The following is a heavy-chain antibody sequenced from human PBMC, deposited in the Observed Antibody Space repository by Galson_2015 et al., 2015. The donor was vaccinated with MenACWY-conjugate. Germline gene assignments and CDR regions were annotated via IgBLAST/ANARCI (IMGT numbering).Heavy chain of an antibody. V-gene: IGHV4-61*08. D-gene: IGHD1-26*01. Sequence: ETLSLTCTVSGGSVSSGGHYWSWIRQPPGKGLEWIGYIYYSGSTDYDPSLNSRVTISIDTSKNQFSQNLRSVTAADTAMYYCARAEWQLRTDYYYYYMDVWGKGTAVTVSS. CDR3: ARAEWQLRTDYYYYYMDV. CDR2: IYYSGST. J-gene: IGHJ6*03. CDR1: GGSVSSGGHY.